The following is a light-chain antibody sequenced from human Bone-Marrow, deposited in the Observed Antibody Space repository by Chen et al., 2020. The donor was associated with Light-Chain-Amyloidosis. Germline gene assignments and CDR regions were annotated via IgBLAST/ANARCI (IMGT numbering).Light chain of an antibody. J-gene: IGLJ3*02. Sequence: QSVLTQPPSASGTPGQRVSISCSGSSSNIGPNYVFWYQHLLGSAPKLLIYRNNKWPSGVPDRFSGSKSGTSASLAISGVRSEDEADYYCAAWDDSLSGWVFGGGTRLTVL. CDR1: SSNIGPNY. CDR3: AAWDDSLSGWV. CDR2: RNN. V-gene: IGLV1-47*01.